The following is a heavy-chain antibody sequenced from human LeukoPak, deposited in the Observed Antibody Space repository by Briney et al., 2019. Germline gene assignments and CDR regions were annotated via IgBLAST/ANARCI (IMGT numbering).Heavy chain of an antibody. CDR1: GGSISSYY. CDR3: AREYYYDSSFLGDAFDI. D-gene: IGHD3-22*01. V-gene: IGHV4-4*07. CDR2: ICTSGST. Sequence: SETLSLTCTVSGGSISSYYWSWIRQPAGKGLEWIGRICTSGSTNYNPSLKSRVTMSVDTSKNQFSLKLSSVTAADTAVYYCAREYYYDSSFLGDAFDIWGQGTMVTVSS. J-gene: IGHJ3*02.